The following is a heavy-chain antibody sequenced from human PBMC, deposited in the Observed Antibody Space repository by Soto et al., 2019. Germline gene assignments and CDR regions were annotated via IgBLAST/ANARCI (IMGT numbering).Heavy chain of an antibody. CDR3: ARDLDCSGGSCYPRYYYYGMDV. CDR1: GFTFSSYC. CDR2: ISSSSSSI. V-gene: IGHV3-48*01. Sequence: EVQLVESGGGLVQPGGSLRLSCAASGFTFSSYCMNWVRQAPGKGLEWVSYISSSSSSIYYADSVKGRFTISRDNAKNSQYLQMNSLRAEDTAVYYCARDLDCSGGSCYPRYYYYGMDVWGQGTTVTVSS. J-gene: IGHJ6*02. D-gene: IGHD2-15*01.